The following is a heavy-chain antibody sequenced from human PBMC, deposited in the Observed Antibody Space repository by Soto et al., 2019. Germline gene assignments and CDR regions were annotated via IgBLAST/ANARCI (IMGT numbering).Heavy chain of an antibody. Sequence: SETLSLTCTVSGGSISSSSYYWGWIRQPPGKGLEWIGSIYYSGSTYYNLSLKSRVTISVDTSKNQFSLKLSSVTAADTAVYYCARVLRYFAWLPNYFDYWGQGTLVTVSS. J-gene: IGHJ4*02. CDR3: ARVLRYFAWLPNYFDY. D-gene: IGHD3-9*01. CDR1: GGSISSSSYY. V-gene: IGHV4-39*07. CDR2: IYYSGST.